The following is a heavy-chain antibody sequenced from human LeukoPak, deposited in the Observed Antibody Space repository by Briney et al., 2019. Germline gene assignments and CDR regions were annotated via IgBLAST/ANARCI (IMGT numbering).Heavy chain of an antibody. CDR2: IYYSGST. Sequence: PSGTLSLTCTVSGGSISSSSYYWGWIRQPPGKGLEWIGSIYYSGSTYYNPSLKSRVTISVDTSKNQFSLKLSSVTAADTAVYYCAGPMNYVWGSYRYRTFDYWGQGTLVTVSS. J-gene: IGHJ4*02. V-gene: IGHV4-39*07. CDR3: AGPMNYVWGSYRYRTFDY. D-gene: IGHD3-16*02. CDR1: GGSISSSSYY.